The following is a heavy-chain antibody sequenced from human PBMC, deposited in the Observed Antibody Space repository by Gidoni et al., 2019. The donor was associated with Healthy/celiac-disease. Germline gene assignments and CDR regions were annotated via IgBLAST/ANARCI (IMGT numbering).Heavy chain of an antibody. D-gene: IGHD6-13*01. J-gene: IGHJ4*02. V-gene: IGHV3-11*01. CDR1: AFTFSDYF. CDR2: ISSSGSTI. CDR3: ARRIAAAGMDDY. Sequence: QVQLVASRRGLVKLVGSLLLSCAASAFTFSDYFRSWIRQAAGKGLEWVSYISSSGSTIYYADSVKGRFTISRDNAKNSLYLQMNSLRAEDTAVYYCARRIAAAGMDDYWGQGTLVTVSS.